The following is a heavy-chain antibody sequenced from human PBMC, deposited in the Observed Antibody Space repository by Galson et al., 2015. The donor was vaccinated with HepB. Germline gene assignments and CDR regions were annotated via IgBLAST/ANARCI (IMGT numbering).Heavy chain of an antibody. CDR1: GFTFSTYA. CDR3: VKNGYTGSNYGYFDY. J-gene: IGHJ4*02. D-gene: IGHD1-26*01. CDR2: ISSNGNNK. Sequence: SLRLSCAASGFTFSTYAMHWVRQAPGQGLEWMATISSNGNNKYYADSVKGRFTISRDNSKNTLYLGMSSLRAEDTALYYCVKNGYTGSNYGYFDYWGQGTLGTVSS. V-gene: IGHV3-30*18.